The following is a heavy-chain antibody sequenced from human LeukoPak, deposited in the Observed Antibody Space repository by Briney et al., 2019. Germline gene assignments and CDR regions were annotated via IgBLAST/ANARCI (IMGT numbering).Heavy chain of an antibody. D-gene: IGHD3-22*01. CDR2: FDPEDGET. J-gene: IGHJ4*02. Sequence: ASVKVSCKVSGYTLTELSMHWVRQAPGKGLEWMGGFDPEDGETIYAQKFQGRVTMTEDTSTDTAYMELSSLRSEDTAVYYCATGNESSGYYYFDYWGQGTLVTVSS. CDR3: ATGNESSGYYYFDY. V-gene: IGHV1-24*01. CDR1: GYTLTELS.